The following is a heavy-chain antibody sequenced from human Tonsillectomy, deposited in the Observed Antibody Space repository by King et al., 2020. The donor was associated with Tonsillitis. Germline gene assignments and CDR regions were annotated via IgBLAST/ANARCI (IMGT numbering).Heavy chain of an antibody. D-gene: IGHD1-26*01. CDR1: GGSISSYY. J-gene: IGHJ4*02. CDR3: ARGPSVTGGATLDY. CDR2: IYYSGST. Sequence: VQLQESGPGLVKPSETLSLTCTVSGGSISSYYWSWIRPPPGKGLEWIGYIYYSGSTNYNPSLKSRVTISVDTSKNQFSLKLSSVTAADTAVYYCARGPSVTGGATLDYWGQGTLVTVSS. V-gene: IGHV4-59*01.